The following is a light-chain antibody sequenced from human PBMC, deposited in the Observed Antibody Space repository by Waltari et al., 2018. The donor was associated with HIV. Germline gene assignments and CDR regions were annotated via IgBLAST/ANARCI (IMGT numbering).Light chain of an antibody. J-gene: IGKJ3*01. Sequence: EIVLTQSPGTLSLSPGDRATLSCRASQIVGGNSLAWYQKKPGQAPRLLIYGPSTRAAAIPESFSGSGSETDVTITISRLEPEDCAVYYCQQYGSSEGFTFGPGTRVDI. CDR3: QQYGSSEGFT. V-gene: IGKV3-20*01. CDR1: QIVGGNS. CDR2: GPS.